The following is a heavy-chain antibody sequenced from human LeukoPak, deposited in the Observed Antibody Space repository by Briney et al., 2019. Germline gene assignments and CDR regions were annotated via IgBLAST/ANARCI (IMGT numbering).Heavy chain of an antibody. CDR1: GHSIRSHNY. CDR3: ARTSMHVYSGSYFDK. J-gene: IGHJ4*02. Sequence: SETLSLTCSVSGHSIRSHNYWSWVRQTADKGLEWIGRIYSTGSTNYNPSLKSRVTMLVDTSRNEFSLRLSSLTAADTGVYYCARTSMHVYSGSYFDKWGQGTLVAVSS. CDR2: IYSTGST. V-gene: IGHV4-4*07. D-gene: IGHD1-26*01.